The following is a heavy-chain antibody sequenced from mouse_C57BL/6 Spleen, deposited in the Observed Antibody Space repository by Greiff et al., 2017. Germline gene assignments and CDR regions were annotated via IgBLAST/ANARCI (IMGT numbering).Heavy chain of an antibody. Sequence: EVKLMESGGGLVKPGGSLKLSCAASGFTFSSYTMSWVRQTPEKRLEWVATISGGGGNTYYPDSVKGRFTISRDNANNTLYLQMSSLRSEDTALYYCARQDYDYDGWYFDVWGTGTTVTVSS. CDR2: ISGGGGNT. V-gene: IGHV5-9*01. D-gene: IGHD2-4*01. J-gene: IGHJ1*03. CDR1: GFTFSSYT. CDR3: ARQDYDYDGWYFDV.